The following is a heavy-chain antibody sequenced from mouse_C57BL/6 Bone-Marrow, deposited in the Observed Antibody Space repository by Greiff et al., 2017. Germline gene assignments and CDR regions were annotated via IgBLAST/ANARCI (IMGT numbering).Heavy chain of an antibody. D-gene: IGHD2-5*01. J-gene: IGHJ1*03. CDR2: IYPGSGST. CDR1: GYTFTSYW. V-gene: IGHV1-55*01. Sequence: QVHVKQPGAELVKPGASVKMSCKASGYTFTSYWITWVKQRPGQGLEWIGDIYPGSGSTNYNEKFKSKATLTVDTSSSTAYMQLSSLTSEDSAVSYRASPYYSNYWYSYVWGTGATGTVSS. CDR3: ASPYYSNYWYSYV.